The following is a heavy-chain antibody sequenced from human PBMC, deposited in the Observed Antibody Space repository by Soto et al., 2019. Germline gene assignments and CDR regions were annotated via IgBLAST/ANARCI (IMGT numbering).Heavy chain of an antibody. CDR1: GDSVSSSSYY. Sequence: SETLSLTCTVSGDSVSSSSYYWSWIRQPPGKGLEWIGYMYYSGSTNYNPSLKSRVTISADKSITTVYLQWSSLKASDTAMYYCVRRSGYGDYAYWGQGTLVTVSS. CDR3: VRRSGYGDYAY. CDR2: MYYSGST. V-gene: IGHV4-61*03. D-gene: IGHD4-17*01. J-gene: IGHJ4*02.